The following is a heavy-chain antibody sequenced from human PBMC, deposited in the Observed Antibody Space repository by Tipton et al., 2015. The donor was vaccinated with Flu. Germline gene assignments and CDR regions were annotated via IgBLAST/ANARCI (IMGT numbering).Heavy chain of an antibody. D-gene: IGHD3-16*02. Sequence: TLSLTCTVSGDSISSYYWSWIRQPAGKGLEWIGRIYTSGSTNYNASHKSRVTMSVDTSKNQFSLKLSSVTVADTAVYYCARDYLLGDLSFFDNWGQGTLVTVSS. CDR1: GDSISSYY. CDR3: ARDYLLGDLSFFDN. J-gene: IGHJ4*02. V-gene: IGHV4-4*07. CDR2: IYTSGST.